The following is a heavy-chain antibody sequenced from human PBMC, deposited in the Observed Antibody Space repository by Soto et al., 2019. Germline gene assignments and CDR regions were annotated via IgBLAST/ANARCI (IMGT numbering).Heavy chain of an antibody. J-gene: IGHJ4*02. V-gene: IGHV3-48*03. CDR1: GFTFSSYE. CDR2: ISSTGTSM. Sequence: PGGSLRLSCAASGFTFSSYEMNWVRQAPGKGLEWVSYISSTGTSMDYADSVKGRFTISRDNAKNSLHLQLNSLRDEDTAVYYCARETNFIDYWGQGTLVSVSA. CDR3: ARETNFIDY. D-gene: IGHD7-27*01.